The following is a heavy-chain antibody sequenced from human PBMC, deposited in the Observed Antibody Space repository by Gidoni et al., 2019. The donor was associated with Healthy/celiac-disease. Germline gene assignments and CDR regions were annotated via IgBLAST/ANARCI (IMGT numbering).Heavy chain of an antibody. V-gene: IGHV4-4*08. J-gene: IGHJ4*02. Sequence: RIHYNPSLKSRVTISVDTSKNQFSLKLSSVTAADTAVYYCARTSRAAVAATEFDYWGQGTLVTVSS. D-gene: IGHD6-19*01. CDR3: ARTSRAAVAATEFDY. CDR2: RI.